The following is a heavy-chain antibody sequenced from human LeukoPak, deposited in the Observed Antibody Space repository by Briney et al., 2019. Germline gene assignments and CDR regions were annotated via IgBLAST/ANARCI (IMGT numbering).Heavy chain of an antibody. D-gene: IGHD5-18*01. Sequence: SETLSLTCTVSGVSITSGTYYWTWIRQPAGKGLEWIGRIYSTGRVNYNPSLKSRVTMLLDTSKNHISLKLTSVTAADTAIYFYARASETAMVTLWGQGTLVTVSS. CDR2: IYSTGRV. CDR1: GVSITSGTYY. V-gene: IGHV4-61*02. CDR3: ARASETAMVTL. J-gene: IGHJ4*02.